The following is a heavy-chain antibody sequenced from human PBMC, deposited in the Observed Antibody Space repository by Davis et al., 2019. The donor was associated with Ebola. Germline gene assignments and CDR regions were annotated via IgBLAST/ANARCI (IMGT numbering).Heavy chain of an antibody. CDR1: GYTFTSYD. V-gene: IGHV1-8*01. D-gene: IGHD4-17*01. CDR3: AKDPLPGGLRDYYYGMDV. J-gene: IGHJ6*02. CDR2: MNPNSGNT. Sequence: ASVKVSCKASGYTFTSYDINWVRQATGQGLEWMGWMNPNSGNTGYAQKFQGRVTMTRNTSISTAYMEVSSLRSEDTGMYYCAKDPLPGGLRDYYYGMDVWGQGTTVTVSS.